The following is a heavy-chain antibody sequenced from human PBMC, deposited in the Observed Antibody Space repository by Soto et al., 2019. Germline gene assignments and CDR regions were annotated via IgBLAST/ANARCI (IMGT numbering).Heavy chain of an antibody. V-gene: IGHV4-39*01. CDR2: IYYSRST. CDR3: ARRGKRILGGWFDP. Sequence: SETLSLTCTVSGGSISSSSHYWGWIRQPPGKGLEWIGSIYYSRSTYYNPSLKSRVTISVDTSKNQFSLKLTSVTAADTAVYYCARRGKRILGGWFDPWGQGTLVTVSS. D-gene: IGHD3-16*01. J-gene: IGHJ5*02. CDR1: GGSISSSSHY.